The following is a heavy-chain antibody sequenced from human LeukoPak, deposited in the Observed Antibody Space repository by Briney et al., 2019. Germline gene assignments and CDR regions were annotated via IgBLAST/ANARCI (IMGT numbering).Heavy chain of an antibody. Sequence: SETLSLTCTVSGGSISSGGYYWSWIRQHPGKGLEWIGYIYYSGSTYYNPFLKSRVTISVDTSKNQFSLKLSSVTAADTAVYYCATQDQVVPAAIRYYYYMDVWGKGTTVTVSS. V-gene: IGHV4-31*03. CDR3: ATQDQVVPAAIRYYYYMDV. CDR2: IYYSGST. CDR1: GGSISSGGYY. J-gene: IGHJ6*03. D-gene: IGHD2-2*02.